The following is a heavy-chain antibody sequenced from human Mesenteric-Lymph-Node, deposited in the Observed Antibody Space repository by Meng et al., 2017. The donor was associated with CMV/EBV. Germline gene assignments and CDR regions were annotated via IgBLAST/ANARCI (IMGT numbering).Heavy chain of an antibody. CDR1: FTSYA. CDR2: INTNTGNP. J-gene: IGHJ2*01. CDR3: AMSQITMVRGVINSWHFDL. Sequence: FTSYAMNWVRQAPGQWLEWMGWINTNTGNPTYAQGFTGRFVFSLDTSVSTAYLQISSLKAEDTAVYYCAMSQITMVRGVINSWHFDLWGRGTLVTVSS. V-gene: IGHV7-4-1*02. D-gene: IGHD3-10*01.